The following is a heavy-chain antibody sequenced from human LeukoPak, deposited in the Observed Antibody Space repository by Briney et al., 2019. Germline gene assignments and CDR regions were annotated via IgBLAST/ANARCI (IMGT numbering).Heavy chain of an antibody. CDR3: ARGSQEDGYIIDY. Sequence: ASVKVSCKASGYTFTSYYIHWVRQAPGQGLEWMGMINPSGGSTSYAQKFQGRVTMTRDMSTSTVYMELSSLRSEDTAVYYCARGSQEDGYIIDYWGQGTLVTVSS. CDR1: GYTFTSYY. D-gene: IGHD5-24*01. J-gene: IGHJ4*02. V-gene: IGHV1-46*01. CDR2: INPSGGST.